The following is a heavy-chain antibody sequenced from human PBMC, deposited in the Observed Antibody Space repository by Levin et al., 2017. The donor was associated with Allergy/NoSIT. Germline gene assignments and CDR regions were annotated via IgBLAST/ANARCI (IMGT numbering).Heavy chain of an antibody. Sequence: ASVKVSCKASGYTFTGYYMHWVRQAPGQGLEWLGWINPNSGATNYAQKFPGRVTMTGDPSISTAYMELSRLRADDTAVYYCATGSGLDYWGQGTLVTVSS. CDR1: GYTFTGYY. J-gene: IGHJ4*02. D-gene: IGHD6-19*01. CDR3: ATGSGLDY. CDR2: INPNSGAT. V-gene: IGHV1-2*02.